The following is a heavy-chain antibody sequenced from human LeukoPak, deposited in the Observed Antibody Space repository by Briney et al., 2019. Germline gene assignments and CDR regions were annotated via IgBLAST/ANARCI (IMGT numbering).Heavy chain of an antibody. Sequence: GGSLRLSCAASGFSFSNYGMHWVRQAPGKGLEWVAVILYDGSTKSYADSVKGRFTISRDNSKNTLYLQMNSLRAEDTAVYYCAREREEATYYYYYMDVWGKGTTVTVSS. V-gene: IGHV3-33*01. CDR3: AREREEATYYYYYMDV. CDR1: GFSFSNYG. J-gene: IGHJ6*03. CDR2: ILYDGSTK. D-gene: IGHD1-26*01.